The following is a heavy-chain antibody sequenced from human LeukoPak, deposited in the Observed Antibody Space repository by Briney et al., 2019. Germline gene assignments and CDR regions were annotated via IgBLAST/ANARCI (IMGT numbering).Heavy chain of an antibody. CDR2: IYYSGST. CDR3: ARALYSSGWYFTPDY. Sequence: PSETLSLTCTVSGGSIRSGSYYWSWIRQPPGKGLEWIGSIYYSGSTYYNPSLKSRVTISVDTSKNQFSLKLSSVTAADTAVYYCARALYSSGWYFTPDYWGQGTLVTVSS. J-gene: IGHJ4*02. V-gene: IGHV4-39*01. D-gene: IGHD6-19*01. CDR1: GGSIRSGSYY.